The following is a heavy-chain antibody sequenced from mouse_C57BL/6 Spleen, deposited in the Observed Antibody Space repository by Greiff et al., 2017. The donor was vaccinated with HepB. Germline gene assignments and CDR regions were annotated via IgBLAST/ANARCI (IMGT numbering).Heavy chain of an antibody. CDR3: AREGDYTFFAY. Sequence: EVHLVESGGGLVKPGGSLKLSCAASGFTFSSYAMSWVRQTPEKRLEWVATISDGGSYTYYPDNVKGRFTISRDNAKNNLYLQMSHLKSEDTAMYYCAREGDYTFFAYWGQGTLVTVSA. CDR2: ISDGGSYT. CDR1: GFTFSSYA. D-gene: IGHD2-12*01. V-gene: IGHV5-4*01. J-gene: IGHJ3*01.